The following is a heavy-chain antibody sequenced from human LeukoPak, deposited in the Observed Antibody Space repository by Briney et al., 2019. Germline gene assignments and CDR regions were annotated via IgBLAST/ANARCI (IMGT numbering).Heavy chain of an antibody. CDR1: GYTFTGYY. J-gene: IGHJ4*02. D-gene: IGHD3-22*01. CDR3: ARDLKTYDSSGYKDY. V-gene: IGHV1-2*02. Sequence: ASVKVSCKASGYTFTGYYMHWVRQAPGQGLEWIGWINPNSGGTNYAQKFQGRVTMTRDTSITTAYMELSRLRSDDTAVYYCARDLKTYDSSGYKDYWGQGTLVTVSS. CDR2: INPNSGGT.